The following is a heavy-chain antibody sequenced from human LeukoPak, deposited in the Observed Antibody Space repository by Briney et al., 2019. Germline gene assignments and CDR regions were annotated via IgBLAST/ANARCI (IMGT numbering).Heavy chain of an antibody. J-gene: IGHJ4*02. Sequence: SGGSRRLSCAASGFTFSSYAMSWVRQAPGKGLEWVSAISGSGGSTYYADSVKGRFTISRDNSKNTLYLQMNSLRAEDTAVYYCAKATGQTTYYYDSSGYYPHIDYWGQGTLVTVSS. D-gene: IGHD3-22*01. CDR2: ISGSGGST. CDR3: AKATGQTTYYYDSSGYYPHIDY. V-gene: IGHV3-23*01. CDR1: GFTFSSYA.